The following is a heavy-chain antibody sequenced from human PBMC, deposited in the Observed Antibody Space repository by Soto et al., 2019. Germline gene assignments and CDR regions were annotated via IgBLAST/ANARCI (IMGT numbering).Heavy chain of an antibody. D-gene: IGHD1-1*01. J-gene: IGHJ6*02. V-gene: IGHV3-21*01. CDR3: ARDQEYITKRYYYGMDV. CDR1: GFTFSSYS. Sequence: GGSLRLSCAASGFTFSSYSMNWVRQAPGKGLEWVSSISSSSSYIYYADSEKGRFTISRDNAKNSLYLQMNSLRAEDTAVYYCARDQEYITKRYYYGMDVWGQGTTVTVS. CDR2: ISSSSSYI.